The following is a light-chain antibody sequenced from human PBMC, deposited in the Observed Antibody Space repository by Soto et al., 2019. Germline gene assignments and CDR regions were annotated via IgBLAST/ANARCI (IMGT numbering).Light chain of an antibody. CDR1: QSINKW. V-gene: IGKV1-5*03. Sequence: DILLTQSPSTLSASVGDRVTISCRASQSINKWLAWYQHKPGKAPNLLIYEVSTLHSGVPSRFSGSGSGTEFTLTISSLRPDDFATYYCQHYSVDRATFGQGTKVDIK. CDR3: QHYSVDRAT. CDR2: EVS. J-gene: IGKJ1*01.